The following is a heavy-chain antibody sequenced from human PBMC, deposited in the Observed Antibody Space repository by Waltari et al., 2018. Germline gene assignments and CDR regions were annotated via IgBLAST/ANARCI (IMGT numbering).Heavy chain of an antibody. Sequence: QLQLQESGPGLVKPSETLSLTCTVSGGSISSSSYYWGWIRQPPGQGLEWIGSIYYSGGTTHNPSLKRRVTISVDTSKIQFSLKLSSVTAADTAVYYCARVVGSSWTPFDYWGQGTLVTVSS. J-gene: IGHJ4*02. CDR1: GGSISSSSYY. CDR2: IYYSGGT. D-gene: IGHD6-13*01. V-gene: IGHV4-39*07. CDR3: ARVVGSSWTPFDY.